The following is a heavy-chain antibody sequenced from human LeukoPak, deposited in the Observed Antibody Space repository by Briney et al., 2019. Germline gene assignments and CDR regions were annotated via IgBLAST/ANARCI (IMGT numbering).Heavy chain of an antibody. CDR3: ARDRRRYSSSWYWGGVDY. J-gene: IGHJ4*02. Sequence: PSETLSLTCTVSGGTIRSGDYYWRWIRQPPGKGLEWIGYIYYSGSTYYNPSLKSRDTISVDKSKNQFSLKLSSVTAADTAVYYYARDRRRYSSSWYWGGVDYWGQGTLVTASS. CDR2: IYYSGST. V-gene: IGHV4-30-4*02. D-gene: IGHD6-13*01. CDR1: GGTIRSGDYY.